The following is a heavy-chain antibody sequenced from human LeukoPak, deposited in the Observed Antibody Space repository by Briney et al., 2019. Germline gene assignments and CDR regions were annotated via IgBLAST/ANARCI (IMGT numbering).Heavy chain of an antibody. V-gene: IGHV4-59*01. CDR3: ARESRRDGYKFDY. Sequence: PSETLSLTCTVSGGSISSYYWSWIRQPPGKGLEWIGYIYNSGNTNYNPSLRSRLTISVDTSKNQFSLKLSSVTAADTAVYYCARESRRDGYKFDYWGQGTLVTVPS. D-gene: IGHD5-24*01. J-gene: IGHJ4*02. CDR1: GGSISSYY. CDR2: IYNSGNT.